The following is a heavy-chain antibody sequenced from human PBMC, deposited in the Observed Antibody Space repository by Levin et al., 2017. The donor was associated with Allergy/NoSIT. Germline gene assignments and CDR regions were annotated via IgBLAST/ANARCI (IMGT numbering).Heavy chain of an antibody. Sequence: GGSLRLSCAASGFTFSGYAMNWVRQAPGKGLEWVSGISGSGERTFYADSVKDRFIISRDNSKNTLDLQMSSLGVEDTAIYYCVKDPTDWGQGTLVTVSS. CDR2: ISGSGERT. CDR3: VKDPTD. J-gene: IGHJ4*02. V-gene: IGHV3-23*01. CDR1: GFTFSGYA.